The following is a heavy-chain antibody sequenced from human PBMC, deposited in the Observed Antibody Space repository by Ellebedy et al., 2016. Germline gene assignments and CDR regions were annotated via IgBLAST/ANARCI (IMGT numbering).Heavy chain of an antibody. V-gene: IGHV3-33*01. J-gene: IGHJ6*02. CDR3: ARDRAYCGGDCYPLYYYYYGMDV. D-gene: IGHD2-21*02. CDR2: IWYDGSNK. CDR1: GFTFSSYG. Sequence: GESLKISXAASGFTFSSYGMHWVRQAPGKGLEWVAVIWYDGSNKYYADSVKGRFTISRDNSKNTLYLQMNSLRAEDTAVYYCARDRAYCGGDCYPLYYYYYGMDVWGQGTTVTVSS.